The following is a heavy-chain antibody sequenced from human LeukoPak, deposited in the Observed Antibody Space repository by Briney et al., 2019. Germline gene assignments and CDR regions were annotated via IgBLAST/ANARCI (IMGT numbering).Heavy chain of an antibody. V-gene: IGHV1-2*02. CDR3: ARDVWHDSSSRAPTANWFDP. J-gene: IGHJ5*02. Sequence: ASVKVSCEASGYTFTGYYMHWVRQAPGQGLEWMGWINPNSGGTNYAQKFQGRVTMTRDTSISTAYMELSRLRSDDTAVYYCARDVWHDSSSRAPTANWFDPWGQGTLVTVSS. CDR2: INPNSGGT. CDR1: GYTFTGYY. D-gene: IGHD3-22*01.